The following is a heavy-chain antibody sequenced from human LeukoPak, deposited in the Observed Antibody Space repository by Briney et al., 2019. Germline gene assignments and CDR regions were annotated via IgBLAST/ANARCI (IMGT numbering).Heavy chain of an antibody. J-gene: IGHJ4*02. CDR1: GFTFSHYG. V-gene: IGHV3-33*01. CDR3: ARDAQRGFDYSNSLQY. CDR2: IWSDGTNQ. D-gene: IGHD4-11*01. Sequence: GRSPRLSCAASGFTFSHYGMHWVRQAPGKGLEWVAVIWSDGTNQYYADSVKGRFTISRDDSQKTVYLEMNSLRTEDTAMYYCARDAQRGFDYSNSLQYWGQGTLVTVSS.